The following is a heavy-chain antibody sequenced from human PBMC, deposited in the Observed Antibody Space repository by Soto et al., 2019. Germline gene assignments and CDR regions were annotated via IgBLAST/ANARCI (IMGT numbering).Heavy chain of an antibody. CDR2: IIPIFGTA. CDR3: ARYRPAAMAYYYYDYGMDV. J-gene: IGHJ6*02. V-gene: IGHV1-69*12. Sequence: QVQLVQSGAEVKKPGSSVKVSCKASGGTFSSYAISWVRQAPGQGLEWMGGIIPIFGTANYAQKFQGRVTITADESTSTAYMELSSLRSEDTAVYYCARYRPAAMAYYYYDYGMDVWGQGTTVTVSS. D-gene: IGHD2-2*01. CDR1: GGTFSSYA.